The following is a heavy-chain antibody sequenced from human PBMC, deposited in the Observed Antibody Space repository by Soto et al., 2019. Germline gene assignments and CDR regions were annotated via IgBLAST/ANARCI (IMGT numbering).Heavy chain of an antibody. CDR3: ERIPADTSMISWFDP. CDR1: GDSVTSGNYY. J-gene: IGHJ5*01. V-gene: IGHV4-61*01. Sequence: SETLSLTCTVSGDSVTSGNYYWSWIRQPPGKGLEWIGYIYYSGNTNYSPSLKSRVTMSLDRSNNQLSLNLSSVTATDTAVYYCERIPADTSMISWFDPWGQGILVTVSS. CDR2: IYYSGNT. D-gene: IGHD5-18*01.